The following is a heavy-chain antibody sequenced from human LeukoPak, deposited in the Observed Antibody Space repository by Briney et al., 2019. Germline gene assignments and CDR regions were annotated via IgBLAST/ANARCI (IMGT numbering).Heavy chain of an antibody. J-gene: IGHJ6*03. V-gene: IGHV4-34*01. CDR1: GGSFSGYY. CDR2: INHSGST. CDR3: ARRGGSGSYPYYYYYYMDV. D-gene: IGHD3-10*01. Sequence: KPSETLSLACAVYGGSFSGYYWSWIRKPPGKGLEWIGEINHSGSTNYNPSLKSRVTISVDTSKNQFSLKLSSVTAADTAVYYCARRGGSGSYPYYYYYYMDVWGKGTTVTISS.